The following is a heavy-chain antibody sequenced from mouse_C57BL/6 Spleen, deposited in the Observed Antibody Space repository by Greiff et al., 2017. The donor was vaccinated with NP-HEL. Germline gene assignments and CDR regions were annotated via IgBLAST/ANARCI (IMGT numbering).Heavy chain of an antibody. J-gene: IGHJ1*03. D-gene: IGHD2-1*01. V-gene: IGHV5-6*01. Sequence: EVQGVESGGDLVKPGGSLKLSCAASGFTFSSYGMSWVRQTPDKRLEWVATISSGGSYTYYPDSVKGRFTISRDNAKNTLYLQMSSLKSEDTAMYYCARHNDGNHWYFDVWGTGTTVTVSS. CDR2: ISSGGSYT. CDR1: GFTFSSYG. CDR3: ARHNDGNHWYFDV.